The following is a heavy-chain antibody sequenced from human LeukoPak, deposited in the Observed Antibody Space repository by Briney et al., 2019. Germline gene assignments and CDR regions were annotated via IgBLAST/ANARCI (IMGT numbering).Heavy chain of an antibody. CDR3: TTTNYDFWSGYYPHFDY. CDR2: IKSKTDGGTT. J-gene: IGHJ4*02. CDR1: GFTFSNDW. V-gene: IGHV3-15*01. D-gene: IGHD3-3*01. Sequence: GGSLRLSCVASGFTFSNDWMSWVRQAPGKGLEWVGRIKSKTDGGTTDYAAPVKGRFTISRDDSKNTLYLQMNSLKTEDTAVYYCTTTNYDFWSGYYPHFDYWGQGTLVTVSS.